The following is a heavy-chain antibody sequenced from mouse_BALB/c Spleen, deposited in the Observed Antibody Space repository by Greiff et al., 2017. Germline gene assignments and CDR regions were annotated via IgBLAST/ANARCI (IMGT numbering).Heavy chain of an antibody. D-gene: IGHD1-1*01. Sequence: QSGPGLVNPSQSLSLTCTVTGYSITSDYAWNWIRQFPGNKLEWMGYISYSGSTSYNPSLKSRISITRDTSKNQFFLQLNSVTTEDTATYYCARGDYGDFAYWGQGTLVTVSA. J-gene: IGHJ3*01. V-gene: IGHV3-2*02. CDR1: GYSITSDYA. CDR2: ISYSGST. CDR3: ARGDYGDFAY.